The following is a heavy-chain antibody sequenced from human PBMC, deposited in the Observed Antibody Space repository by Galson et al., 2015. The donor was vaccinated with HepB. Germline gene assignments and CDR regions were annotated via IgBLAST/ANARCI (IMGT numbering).Heavy chain of an antibody. Sequence: SVKVSCKVSGYTLTELSMHWVRQAPGKGLEWMGGFDPEDGETIYAQKFQGRVTMTEDTSTDTAYMELSSLRSEDTAVYYCATDQLAYCGGDCPSGAFDIWGQGTMVTVSS. CDR1: GYTLTELS. V-gene: IGHV1-24*01. D-gene: IGHD2-21*02. CDR3: ATDQLAYCGGDCPSGAFDI. J-gene: IGHJ3*02. CDR2: FDPEDGET.